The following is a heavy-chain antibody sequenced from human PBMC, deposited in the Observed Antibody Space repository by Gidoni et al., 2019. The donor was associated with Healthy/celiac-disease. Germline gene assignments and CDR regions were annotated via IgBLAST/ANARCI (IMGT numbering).Heavy chain of an antibody. Sequence: EVQLLESGGGLVQPGGSLRLSCAASGSTFSSYAMSWVRQAPGKGLGWVSAISGSGGRTYYADSVKGRFTISRDNSKNTLYLQMNSLRAEDTAVYYCAKPKCSSTSCYGVDYYVMDVWGQGTTVTVSS. CDR3: AKPKCSSTSCYGVDYYVMDV. CDR2: ISGSGGRT. CDR1: GSTFSSYA. J-gene: IGHJ6*02. V-gene: IGHV3-23*01. D-gene: IGHD2-2*01.